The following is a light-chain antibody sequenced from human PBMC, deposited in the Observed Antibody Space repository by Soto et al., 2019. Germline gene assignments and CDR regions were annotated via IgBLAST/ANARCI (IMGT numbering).Light chain of an antibody. CDR2: GAS. CDR3: QQYGSSPLLT. Sequence: EMVLTQSPGTLSLSPGERATLSCRASQTVRSNFVTWYQQKPGQAPRLLISGASTRATGIPDRFSGSGSGTDFTLTISRLEPEDFAVYYCQQYGSSPLLTFGGGTRVEIK. V-gene: IGKV3-20*01. CDR1: QTVRSNF. J-gene: IGKJ4*01.